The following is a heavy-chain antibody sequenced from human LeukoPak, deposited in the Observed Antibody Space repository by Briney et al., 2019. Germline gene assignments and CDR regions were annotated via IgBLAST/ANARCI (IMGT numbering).Heavy chain of an antibody. Sequence: GASVKVSCKVSGYTLTELSMHWVRQAPRKGLEWMGGFDPEDGETIYAQKFQGRVTMTEDTSTDTAYMELSSLRSEDTAVYYCATTFRRGVLPFDYWGQGTLVTVSS. CDR2: FDPEDGET. J-gene: IGHJ4*02. V-gene: IGHV1-24*01. CDR3: ATTFRRGVLPFDY. D-gene: IGHD3-10*01. CDR1: GYTLTELS.